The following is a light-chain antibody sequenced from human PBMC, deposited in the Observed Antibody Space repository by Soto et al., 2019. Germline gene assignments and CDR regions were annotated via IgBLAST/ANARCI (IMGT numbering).Light chain of an antibody. J-gene: IGKJ1*01. Sequence: RVMTQSPDTLSVSPGDRATLSCRATETVRSNLAWYQQKPGHAPRLLIYAASTRATGIPARFIGNGSGTEFTLTISSLQSEDFAVYYCQQYNNWWTFGQGTKVEIK. CDR2: AAS. CDR3: QQYNNWWT. CDR1: ETVRSN. V-gene: IGKV3D-15*01.